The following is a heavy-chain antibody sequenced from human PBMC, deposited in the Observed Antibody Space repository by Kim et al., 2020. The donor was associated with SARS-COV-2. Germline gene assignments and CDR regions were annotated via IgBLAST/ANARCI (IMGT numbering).Heavy chain of an antibody. J-gene: IGHJ5*02. V-gene: IGHV1-69*01. Sequence: AKYPQKCQGRVTITADESTSTAYMELSSLRSEDTAVYYCARDPRDAWFDPWGQGTLVTVSS. CDR3: ARDPRDAWFDP. CDR2: A.